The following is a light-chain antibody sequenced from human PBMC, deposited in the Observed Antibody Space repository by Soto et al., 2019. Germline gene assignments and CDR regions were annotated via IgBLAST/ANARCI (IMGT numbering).Light chain of an antibody. CDR1: SSDVGGNKY. Sequence: QAVVTQPASVSGSPEQSITISCTGTSSDVGGNKYVSWYQHYPGKAPKLMICDVSNRPSGVSNRFSGSKSGNTASLTISGLQAEDEADYYCSAFTGTTYVFGTGTKLTVL. CDR3: SAFTGTTYV. V-gene: IGLV2-14*03. CDR2: DVS. J-gene: IGLJ1*01.